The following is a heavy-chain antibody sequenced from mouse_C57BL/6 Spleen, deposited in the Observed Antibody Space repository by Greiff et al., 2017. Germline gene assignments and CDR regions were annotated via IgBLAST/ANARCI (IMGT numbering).Heavy chain of an antibody. D-gene: IGHD2-1*01. CDR3: ATLSLYYGNPHWFDY. J-gene: IGHJ2*01. CDR1: GYTFTSYW. Sequence: QVQLQQSGAELAKPGASVKLSCKASGYTFTSYWMHWVKQRPGQGLEWIGYINPSSGYPKYNQKFKDKATLTADKSSSTAYMQLSSLTYEDSAVYYCATLSLYYGNPHWFDYWGQGTTLTVSS. CDR2: INPSSGYP. V-gene: IGHV1-7*01.